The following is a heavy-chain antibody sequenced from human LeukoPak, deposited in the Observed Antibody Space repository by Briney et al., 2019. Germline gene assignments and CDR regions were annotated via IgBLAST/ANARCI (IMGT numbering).Heavy chain of an antibody. J-gene: IGHJ6*03. Sequence: SETLSLTRTVSGGSISSGSYYWSWIRQPAGKGLEWIGRIYTSGSTYYNPSLKSRVTISVDTSKNQFSLKLSSVTAADTAVYYCARADYSSTWSHDYYYMDVWGKGTTVTVSS. V-gene: IGHV4-61*02. CDR3: ARADYSSTWSHDYYYMDV. CDR1: GGSISSGSYY. CDR2: IYTSGST. D-gene: IGHD6-13*01.